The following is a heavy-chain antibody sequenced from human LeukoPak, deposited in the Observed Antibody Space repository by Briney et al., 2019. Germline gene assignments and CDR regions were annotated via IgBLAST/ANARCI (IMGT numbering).Heavy chain of an antibody. J-gene: IGHJ4*02. D-gene: IGHD3-10*01. CDR2: ISSSSTYT. V-gene: IGHV3-21*01. CDR1: GFTFSNYF. Sequence: GGSLRLSCAASGFTFSNYFMNWVRQAPGEGLEWVSSISSSSTYTYYADSVKGRFTISRDTAKNSLYLQMNSLRAEDTAVYYCARFYGSGRDTNFDNWGQGTLVTVSS. CDR3: ARFYGSGRDTNFDN.